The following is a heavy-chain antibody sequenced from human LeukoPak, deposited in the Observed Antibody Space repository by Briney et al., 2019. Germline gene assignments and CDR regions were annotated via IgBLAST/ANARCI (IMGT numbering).Heavy chain of an antibody. CDR3: ARVRKYMVREVPFPYWFDP. V-gene: IGHV4-31*03. D-gene: IGHD3-10*01. CDR1: GGSVNSGDYY. J-gene: IGHJ5*02. Sequence: PSETLSLTCTVSGGSVNSGDYYWSWIRQHPGKALEWIGHIFYSGSTYYTPSLKSRVTISIDASKKQFSLKLSSVTAADTAVYYCARVRKYMVREVPFPYWFDPWGQGTLVTVSS. CDR2: IFYSGST.